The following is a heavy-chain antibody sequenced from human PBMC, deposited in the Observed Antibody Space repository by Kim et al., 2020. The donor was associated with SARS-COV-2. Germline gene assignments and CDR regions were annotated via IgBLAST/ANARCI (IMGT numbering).Heavy chain of an antibody. V-gene: IGHV3-48*04. J-gene: IGHJ2*01. CDR1: GFTFSSFN. D-gene: IGHD3-10*01. CDR3: ASGSDRYFDL. CDR2: ITSSSAI. Sequence: GGSLRLSCVASGFTFSSFNMNWVRQAPGKGLEWVSYITSSSAIHYADSARGRFTIFRDNAKNSPYLQMRSLRTEDTAVFYCASGSDRYFDLWRRGTLVT.